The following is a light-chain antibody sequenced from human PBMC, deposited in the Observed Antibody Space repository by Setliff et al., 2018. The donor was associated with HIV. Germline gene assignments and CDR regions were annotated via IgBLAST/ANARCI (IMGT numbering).Light chain of an antibody. CDR3: SSYTATSTLYV. CDR2: EVS. CDR1: SSDIGGYNY. Sequence: QSALTQPASVSGSPGQSITISCTGTSSDIGGYNYVSWYQQHPGKAPKRVISEVSNRPSGLSNRFSGSKSGDTASLTISGLQTEDEADYYCSSYTATSTLYVFGTGTKVTVL. J-gene: IGLJ1*01. V-gene: IGLV2-14*01.